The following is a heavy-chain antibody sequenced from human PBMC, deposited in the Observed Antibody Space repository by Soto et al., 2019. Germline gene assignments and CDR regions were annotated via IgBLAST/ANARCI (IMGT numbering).Heavy chain of an antibody. D-gene: IGHD2-21*02. CDR1: GFTFNYYW. Sequence: EVQLVESGGGLVQPGGSLRLSCVASGFTFNYYWMHWVRQAPGKGLMWVSRLQTDGSHPDYADSVKGRFTISRDNAKNKLYLQMNNLRAEGTAVYYGARGGDPDYWGQGTLVTVSS. V-gene: IGHV3-74*01. J-gene: IGHJ4*02. CDR3: ARGGDPDY. CDR2: LQTDGSHP.